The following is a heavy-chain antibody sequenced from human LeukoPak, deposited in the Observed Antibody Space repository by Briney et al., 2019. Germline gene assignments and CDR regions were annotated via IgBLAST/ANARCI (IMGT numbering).Heavy chain of an antibody. CDR3: ARGLFTYEYSSKPLYYFDY. CDR1: GGTFSSYA. D-gene: IGHD6-6*01. J-gene: IGHJ4*02. CDR2: IIPIFGTA. Sequence: ASVKVSCKASGGTFSSYAISWVRQAPGQGLEWMGGIIPIFGTANYAQKFQGRVTITTDESTSTAYMELSSLRSEDTAVYYCARGLFTYEYSSKPLYYFDYWGQGTLVTVSS. V-gene: IGHV1-69*05.